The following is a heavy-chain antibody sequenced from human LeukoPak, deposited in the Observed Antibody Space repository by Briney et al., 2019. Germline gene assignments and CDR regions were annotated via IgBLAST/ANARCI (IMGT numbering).Heavy chain of an antibody. CDR2: ISTRSSYI. CDR1: GFTFRSFS. V-gene: IGHV3-21*01. D-gene: IGHD2-21*01. J-gene: IGHJ3*02. Sequence: GGSLTLFCAASGFTFRSFSMNWVRQAPGKGLEWFSSISTRSSYIYYSDSVKGLFTISRDNAKNSLYLEMNSLRAQDTAVSYCAKSERLAYCGGERYSGAFLDAFDIWGQGTMVTVSS. CDR3: AKSERLAYCGGERYSGAFLDAFDI.